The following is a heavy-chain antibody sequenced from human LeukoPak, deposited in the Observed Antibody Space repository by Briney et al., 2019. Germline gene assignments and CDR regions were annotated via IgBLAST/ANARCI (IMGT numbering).Heavy chain of an antibody. CDR2: IYYSGST. V-gene: IGHV4-39*01. J-gene: IGHJ6*03. D-gene: IGHD2-8*01. Sequence: PSETLSLTCTVSGGSISSSGYYWGWIRQPPGKGLEWIGNIYYSGSTYYNPSLKSRITISVDTSKNQFSLKPSSVTAADTAVYYCARRGPVLDRMLGHYYYYMDVWGKGTTVTVSS. CDR1: GGSISSSGYY. CDR3: ARRGPVLDRMLGHYYYYMDV.